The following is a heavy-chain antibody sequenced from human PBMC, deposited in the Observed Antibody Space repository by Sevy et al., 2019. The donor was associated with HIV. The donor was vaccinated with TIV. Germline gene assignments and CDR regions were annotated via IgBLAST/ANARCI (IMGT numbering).Heavy chain of an antibody. Sequence: ASVKVSCKASGYTFTSFGFSWVRQAPGQRLEWLGWIIANNGNTNYAQKVQGRVTMTTDTSTSTVYMELRSLKSDDTAVYYCARGMSLYSSSPYGMDVWGQGTTVTVSS. CDR2: IIANNGNT. J-gene: IGHJ6*02. CDR1: GYTFTSFG. CDR3: ARGMSLYSSSPYGMDV. V-gene: IGHV1-18*04. D-gene: IGHD6-13*01.